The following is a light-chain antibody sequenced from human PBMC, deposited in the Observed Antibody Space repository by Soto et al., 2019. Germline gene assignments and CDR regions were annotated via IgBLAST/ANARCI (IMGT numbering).Light chain of an antibody. Sequence: QSVLTQPPSTSGTPGQRVTISCSGSSSNIGSNTVNWYQQLPGAAPKLLIQSNNQRPSGVPDRFSGSQSGNSASLAISGLQSEDEADYYCAVWDDSLKGYVFGTGTKVTVI. CDR2: SNN. CDR3: AVWDDSLKGYV. J-gene: IGLJ1*01. CDR1: SSNIGSNT. V-gene: IGLV1-44*01.